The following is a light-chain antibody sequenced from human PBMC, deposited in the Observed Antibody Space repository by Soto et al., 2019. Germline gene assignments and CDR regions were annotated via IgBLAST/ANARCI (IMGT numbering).Light chain of an antibody. J-gene: IGLJ3*02. CDR2: GVT. CDR3: FSYAGSSTWV. V-gene: IGLV2-23*02. Sequence: QSALTQPASLSGSPGQSITISCTGTRSDIGNYNSIAWYQQHPGKAPRVVIFGVTKRPSGISDRFSGSKSGYTASLTISGLQAEDEADYFCFSYAGSSTWVFGGGTKLTVL. CDR1: RSDIGNYNS.